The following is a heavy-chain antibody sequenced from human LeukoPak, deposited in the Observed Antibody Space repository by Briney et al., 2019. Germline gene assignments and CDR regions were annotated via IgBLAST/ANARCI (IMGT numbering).Heavy chain of an antibody. CDR1: GYTFTSYD. Sequence: GASVKVSCKASGYTFTSYDINWVRQATGQGLEWMGWINPNSGNTGYAQKFQRRVTMTRNTSMSTAYMELSSLSSEDTAVYYCARSVTIQNYYYYGMDVWGQGTTVTVSS. CDR2: INPNSGNT. J-gene: IGHJ6*02. V-gene: IGHV1-8*01. CDR3: ARSVTIQNYYYYGMDV. D-gene: IGHD4-11*01.